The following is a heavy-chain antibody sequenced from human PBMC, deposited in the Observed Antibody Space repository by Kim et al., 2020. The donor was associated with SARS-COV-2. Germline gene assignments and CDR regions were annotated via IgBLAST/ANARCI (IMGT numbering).Heavy chain of an antibody. CDR2: INHSGST. CDR1: GGSFSGYY. J-gene: IGHJ4*02. D-gene: IGHD3-10*01. V-gene: IGHV4-34*01. CDR3: ARLWFGEEGKDY. Sequence: SETLSLTCAVYGGSFSGYYWSWIRQPPGKGLEWIGEINHSGSTNYNPSLKSRVTISVDTSKNQFSLKLSSVTAADTAVYYCARLWFGEEGKDYWGQGTLVTVSS.